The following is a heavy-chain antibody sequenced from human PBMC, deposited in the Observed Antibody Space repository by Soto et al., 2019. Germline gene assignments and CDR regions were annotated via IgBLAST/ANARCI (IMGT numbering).Heavy chain of an antibody. J-gene: IGHJ4*02. CDR3: AGWGGHDYNY. Sequence: EVQLVQSGGGLVQPGGSLRLSCVGSGFTFTDFYMNGVRQAPGKGLEWVANIRPDGSETNYVESVKGRFTTSRDNAKNSLFLQMNSLRADDTAVYYCAGWGGHDYNYWGQGILVTVSS. CDR1: GFTFTDFY. CDR2: IRPDGSET. D-gene: IGHD4-4*01. V-gene: IGHV3-7*03.